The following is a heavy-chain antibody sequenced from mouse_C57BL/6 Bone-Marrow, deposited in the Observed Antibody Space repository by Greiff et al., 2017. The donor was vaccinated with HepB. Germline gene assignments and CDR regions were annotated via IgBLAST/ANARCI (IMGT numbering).Heavy chain of an antibody. CDR1: GYTFTSYG. D-gene: IGHD1-1*01. V-gene: IGHV1-81*01. CDR3: ARWLLRSVDY. Sequence: QVQLKESGAELARPGASVKLSCKASGYTFTSYGISWVKQRTGQGLEWIGEIYPRSGNTYYNEKFKGKATLTADKSSSTAYMELRSLTSEDSAVYFCARWLLRSVDYWGQGTTLTVSS. J-gene: IGHJ2*01. CDR2: IYPRSGNT.